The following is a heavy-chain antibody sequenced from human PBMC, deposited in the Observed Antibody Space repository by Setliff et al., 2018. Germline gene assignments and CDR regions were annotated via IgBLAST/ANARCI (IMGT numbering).Heavy chain of an antibody. CDR1: GYTLTELS. V-gene: IGHV1-69*05. CDR2: IIPMYGTA. J-gene: IGHJ6*02. Sequence: ASVKVSCKVSGYTLTELSMHWVRQAPGQGLEWMGGIIPMYGTANYAQKFQGRVTLTTDDSTSTAYMELSSLRSEDTAVYYCARDWALIRYFDLTLDVWGQGTTVTVSS. CDR3: ARDWALIRYFDLTLDV. D-gene: IGHD3-9*01.